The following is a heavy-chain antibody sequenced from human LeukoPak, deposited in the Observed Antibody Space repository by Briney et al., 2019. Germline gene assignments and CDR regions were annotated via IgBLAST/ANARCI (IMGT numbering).Heavy chain of an antibody. CDR3: ARVPSGGSEYFHH. J-gene: IGHJ1*01. D-gene: IGHD3-16*01. CDR1: GYTFTNYG. V-gene: IGHV1-18*04. Sequence: ASVKVSCKTSGYTFTNYGISWVRQAPGQGLEWMGWINPYTANTNSAQEVRDRVTLTTDTSTSTAYMEVRSLRSDDTAVYYCARVPSGGSEYFHHWDQGTLVTVSS. CDR2: INPYTANT.